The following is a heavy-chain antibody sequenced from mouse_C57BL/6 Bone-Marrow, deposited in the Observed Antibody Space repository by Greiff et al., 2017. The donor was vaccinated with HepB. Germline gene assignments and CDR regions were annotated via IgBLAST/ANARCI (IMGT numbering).Heavy chain of an antibody. CDR2: IRSKSNNYAT. Sequence: EVKLVESGGGLVQPKGSLKLSCAASGFSFNTYAMNWVRQAPGKGLEWVARIRSKSNNYATYYADSVKDRFTISRDDSESMLYLQTNNLKTEDTAMYYCVRHTDAMDYWGQGTSVTVSS. CDR3: VRHTDAMDY. J-gene: IGHJ4*01. V-gene: IGHV10-1*01. CDR1: GFSFNTYA.